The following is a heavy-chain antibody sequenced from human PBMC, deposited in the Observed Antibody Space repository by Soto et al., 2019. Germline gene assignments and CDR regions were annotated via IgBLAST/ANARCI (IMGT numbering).Heavy chain of an antibody. CDR1: GYTFTSYG. D-gene: IGHD2-15*01. CDR2: ISAYNGKT. CDR3: ARDAQGVVLHY. Sequence: QVQLVQSGAEVKKPGASVKVSCKASGYTFTSYGISWVRQAPGQGLEWMGWISAYNGKTNYAQKLQGRVTMTRDTATSTAYTELRSLRSDDTAVYYCARDAQGVVLHYWGQGTLVTVSS. V-gene: IGHV1-18*01. J-gene: IGHJ4*02.